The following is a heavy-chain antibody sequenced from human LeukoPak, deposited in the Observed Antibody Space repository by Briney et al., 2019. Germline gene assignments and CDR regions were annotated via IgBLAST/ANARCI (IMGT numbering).Heavy chain of an antibody. Sequence: SETLSLTCSVSGGSFSNHFWSWVRQPAGKGLEWIGRVYPSGNTNYNPSLKSRVTLSVDTSKTQFYLSLSSVTAADTAVYYCAREDSGSYYNFYYFYMDVWGKGTTVTISS. CDR3: AREDSGSYYNFYYFYMDV. V-gene: IGHV4-4*07. CDR2: VYPSGNT. J-gene: IGHJ6*03. CDR1: GGSFSNHF. D-gene: IGHD3-10*01.